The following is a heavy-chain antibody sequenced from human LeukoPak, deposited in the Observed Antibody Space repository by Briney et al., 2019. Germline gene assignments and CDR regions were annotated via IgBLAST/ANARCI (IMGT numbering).Heavy chain of an antibody. V-gene: IGHV1-3*03. CDR1: GYTFNDYY. D-gene: IGHD2-2*01. J-gene: IGHJ4*02. CDR3: ARDAVPAAMEGYYFDY. Sequence: GASVKVSCKASGYTFNDYYMQWVRQAPGQGLQWMGWINPNTGATKYSQEFQGRVTITRDTSASTAYMELSSLRSEDMAVYYCARDAVPAAMEGYYFDYWGQGTLVTVSS. CDR2: INPNTGAT.